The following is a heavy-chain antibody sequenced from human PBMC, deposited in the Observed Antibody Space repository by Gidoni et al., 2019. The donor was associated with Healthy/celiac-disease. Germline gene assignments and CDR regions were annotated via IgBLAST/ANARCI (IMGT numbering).Heavy chain of an antibody. V-gene: IGHV4-59*01. CDR3: ARVGGFGEPFDY. CDR1: GGSISSYY. Sequence: QVQLQESGPGLVKPSETLSLTCTVSGGSISSYYWSWIRQPPGKGLEWIGYIYYSGSTNYNPSLKSRVTISVDTSKNQFSLKLSSVTAADTAVYYCARVGGFGEPFDYWGQGTLVTVSS. CDR2: IYYSGST. J-gene: IGHJ4*02. D-gene: IGHD3-10*01.